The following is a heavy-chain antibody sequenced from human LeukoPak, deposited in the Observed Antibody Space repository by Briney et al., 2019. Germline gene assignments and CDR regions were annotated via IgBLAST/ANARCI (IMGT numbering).Heavy chain of an antibody. CDR2: INPNSGGT. CDR3: ARGLSWQQLVEDYFDY. Sequence: GASVKVSCTASGYTFTGYYMHWVRQAPGQGLEWMGWINPNSGGTNYAQKFQGRVTMTRDTSISTAYMELSRLRSDDTAVYYCARGLSWQQLVEDYFDYWGQGTLVTVSS. J-gene: IGHJ4*02. V-gene: IGHV1-2*02. CDR1: GYTFTGYY. D-gene: IGHD6-13*01.